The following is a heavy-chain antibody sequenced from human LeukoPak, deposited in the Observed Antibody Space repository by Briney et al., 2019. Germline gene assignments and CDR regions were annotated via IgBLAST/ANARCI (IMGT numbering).Heavy chain of an antibody. CDR3: ARDARYYDSSGYYAFDI. D-gene: IGHD3-22*01. CDR2: IYHSGST. CDR1: GGSISPYY. V-gene: IGHV4-59*01. J-gene: IGHJ3*02. Sequence: PSETLSLTCTVSGGSISPYYWSWIRQPPGKGLEWIGYIYHSGSTTYSPSLKSRVTISVYKSKNQFSLKLSSVTAADTAMYYCARDARYYDSSGYYAFDIWGQGTMVTVSS.